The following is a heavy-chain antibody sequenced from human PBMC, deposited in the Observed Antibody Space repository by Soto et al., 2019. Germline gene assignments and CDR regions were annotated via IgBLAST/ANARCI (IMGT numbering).Heavy chain of an antibody. CDR1: GDSFSSYA. CDR2: IIPIFGTP. V-gene: IGHV1-69*06. J-gene: IGHJ4*02. CDR3: ARGAYCSGRSCYVVTRY. D-gene: IGHD2-15*01. Sequence: QVQLVQSGAEVKKPGSSVKVSCKASGDSFSSYAISWLRQAPGQGLEWMGGIIPIFGTPHYAQKFQGRVTITADKSTSTAYMGLSSLRSEDTAVYFCARGAYCSGRSCYVVTRYWGQGTLITVSS.